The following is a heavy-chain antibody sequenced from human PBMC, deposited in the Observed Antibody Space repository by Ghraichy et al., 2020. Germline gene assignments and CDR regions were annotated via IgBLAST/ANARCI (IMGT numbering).Heavy chain of an antibody. D-gene: IGHD6-13*01. CDR2: IYYSGST. J-gene: IGHJ5*02. V-gene: IGHV4-59*08. CDR3: ARHPAYSSSWHWFDP. Sequence: SETPSLTCTVSGGSISSYYWSWIRQPPGKGLEWIGYIYYSGSTNYNPSLKSRVTISVDTSKNQFSLKLSSVTAADTAVYYCARHPAYSSSWHWFDPWGQGTLVTVSS. CDR1: GGSISSYY.